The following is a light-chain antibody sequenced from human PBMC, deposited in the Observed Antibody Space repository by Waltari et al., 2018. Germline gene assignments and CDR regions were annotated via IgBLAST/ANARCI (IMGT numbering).Light chain of an antibody. CDR1: SSNIGAGHD. J-gene: IGLJ3*02. Sequence: QSVLTQPPSMSGAPGQRVTIPCTGSSSNIGAGHDVHWYQVFPGTAPKLLIYGNNNRPSGVPDRFSGPKSDTSASLAIGGLQAEDEADYYCQSFDIRLSGGVVFGGGTKVTVL. CDR2: GNN. V-gene: IGLV1-40*01. CDR3: QSFDIRLSGGVV.